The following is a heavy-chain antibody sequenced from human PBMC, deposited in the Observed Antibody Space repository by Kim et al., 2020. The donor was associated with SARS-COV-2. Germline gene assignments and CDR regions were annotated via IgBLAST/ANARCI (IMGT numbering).Heavy chain of an antibody. CDR3: AVYGDYEFRTFDY. CDR2: IYSGGSST. CDR1: GFTFSSYA. V-gene: IGHV3-23*03. D-gene: IGHD4-17*01. J-gene: IGHJ4*02. Sequence: GGSLRLSCAASGFTFSSYAMSWVRQAPGKGLEWVSVIYSGGSSTYYADSVKGRFTISRDNSKNTLYLQMNSLRAEDTAVYYCAVYGDYEFRTFDYWGQGTLVTVSS.